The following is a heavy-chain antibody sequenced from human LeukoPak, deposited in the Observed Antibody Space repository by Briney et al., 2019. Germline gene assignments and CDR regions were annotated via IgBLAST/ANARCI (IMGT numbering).Heavy chain of an antibody. CDR2: IDSSSYT. D-gene: IGHD2-8*01. Sequence: PGGSLRLSCKVSGFSFSNYGMDWVRQVPGKGLEWLSFIDSSSYTSYADSVKGRFTISRDNAENSLYLQMSSLTVEDTAVYHCARDPNGNPDFDYWGQGTLVTVSS. J-gene: IGHJ4*02. CDR3: ARDPNGNPDFDY. CDR1: GFSFSNYG. V-gene: IGHV3-21*05.